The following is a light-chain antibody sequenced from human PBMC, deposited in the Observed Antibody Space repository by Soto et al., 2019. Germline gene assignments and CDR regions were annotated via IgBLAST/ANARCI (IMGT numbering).Light chain of an antibody. CDR1: SSNIGSGYD. J-gene: IGLJ3*02. CDR2: GNT. Sequence: QSVLTQPPSVSGAPGQRVTISCTGSSSNIGSGYDVHWYQQLPGTAPKLLIYGNTNRPSGVPDRFSAAKSGTSASLAITGLQADDEADYYCQSYDSSLSDWVFGGGTKVTVL. V-gene: IGLV1-40*01. CDR3: QSYDSSLSDWV.